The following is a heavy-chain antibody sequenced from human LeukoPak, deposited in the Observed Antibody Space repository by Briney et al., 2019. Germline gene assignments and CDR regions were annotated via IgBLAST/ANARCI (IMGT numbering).Heavy chain of an antibody. J-gene: IGHJ5*02. Sequence: SETLSLTCTGSGGYIRRYHLSWFRQPPGKGLEWIGYIYYSGSTSYNPSLKSRVTISVDTSKNQFSLKLRSVTAADTAAYYCGRHPHYYDSSGPPFDPWGQGTLVTVSS. CDR3: GRHPHYYDSSGPPFDP. CDR1: GGYIRRYH. D-gene: IGHD3-22*01. CDR2: IYYSGST. V-gene: IGHV4-59*08.